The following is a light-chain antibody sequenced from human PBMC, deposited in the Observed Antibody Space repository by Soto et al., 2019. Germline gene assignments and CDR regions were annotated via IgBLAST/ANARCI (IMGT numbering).Light chain of an antibody. V-gene: IGLV1-44*01. CDR3: AVWDDGLNGDV. J-gene: IGLJ1*01. CDR2: AHI. Sequence: QSALTQPPSASGTPGQRVTISCSGRRSNVGTNLVNWYQQLPGTAPKLLIYAHIQRPSGVPDRFSGSTSGTSASLAISGLQSEDEADYYCAVWDDGLNGDVFGTGTKVTVL. CDR1: RSNVGTNL.